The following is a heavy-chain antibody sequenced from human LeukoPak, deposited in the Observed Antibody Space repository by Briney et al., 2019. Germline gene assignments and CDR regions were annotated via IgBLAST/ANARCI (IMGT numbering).Heavy chain of an antibody. D-gene: IGHD2-15*01. CDR1: GGSFSGYY. Sequence: PSETLSLTCAVYGGSFSGYYWSWIRQPPGKGLEWIGEINHSGSTNYNPSLKSRVTISVDTSRNQFSLKLSSVTAADTAVYYCASPIGYCSGGSCSDYWGQGTLVTVSS. J-gene: IGHJ4*02. V-gene: IGHV4-34*01. CDR3: ASPIGYCSGGSCSDY. CDR2: INHSGST.